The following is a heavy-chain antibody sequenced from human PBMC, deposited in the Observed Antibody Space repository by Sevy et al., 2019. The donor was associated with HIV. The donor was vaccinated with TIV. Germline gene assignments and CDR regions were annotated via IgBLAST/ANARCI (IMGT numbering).Heavy chain of an antibody. Sequence: ASVKVSCKVSGYSVSDLSIHWVRQAPGKGLEWMGGNDPEDGETIYAQKFQGRVTMTEDTSTDTAYMELGSLRSEDTAVYYCATSPDYYDSSRDAFDIWGQGTMVTVSS. CDR2: NDPEDGET. J-gene: IGHJ3*02. D-gene: IGHD3-22*01. CDR3: ATSPDYYDSSRDAFDI. V-gene: IGHV1-24*01. CDR1: GYSVSDLS.